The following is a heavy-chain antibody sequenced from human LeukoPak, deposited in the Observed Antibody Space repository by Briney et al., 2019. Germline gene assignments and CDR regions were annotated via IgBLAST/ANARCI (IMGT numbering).Heavy chain of an antibody. CDR2: SNHCGST. CDR1: GGSFSGYY. J-gene: IGHJ4*02. D-gene: IGHD2-2*01. V-gene: IGHV4-34*01. Sequence: SDTLSLTCDVYGGSFSGYYWSWIGQPPAKGLAWMGESNHCGSTNYNPSLKSRVIVSVDTSKNQFSLKLSSVTAADTAVYYCARGGGRYLGYDDYWGQGTLVTVSS. CDR3: ARGGGRYLGYDDY.